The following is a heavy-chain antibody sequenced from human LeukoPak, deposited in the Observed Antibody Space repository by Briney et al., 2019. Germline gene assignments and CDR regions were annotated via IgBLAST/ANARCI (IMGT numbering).Heavy chain of an antibody. V-gene: IGHV4-39*01. J-gene: IGHJ4*02. D-gene: IGHD1-26*01. Sequence: SETLSLTCTVSGGSISSSSYYWGWIRQPPGKGLEWIGSIYYSGSTYYNPSLKSRVTISVDTSKNQFSLKLSSVTAADTAVYYCARHERYGGATNPDYWGQGTLVTVSS. CDR3: ARHERYGGATNPDY. CDR2: IYYSGST. CDR1: GGSISSSSYY.